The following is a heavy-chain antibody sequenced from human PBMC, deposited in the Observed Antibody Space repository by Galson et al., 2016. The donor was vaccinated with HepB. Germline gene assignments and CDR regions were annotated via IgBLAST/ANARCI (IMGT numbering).Heavy chain of an antibody. V-gene: IGHV3-66*01. CDR1: GFTVSNNY. J-gene: IGHJ4*02. CDR2: INSGGGT. CDR3: ARGGNYAGS. D-gene: IGHD3-16*01. Sequence: SLRLSCAASGFTVSNNYMRWIRQAPGKGLEWVSFINSGGGTYYADSVRGRFTISRDNSKNTLYLQMNSLIAEDTAVYYCARGGNYAGSWGQGTLVTVSS.